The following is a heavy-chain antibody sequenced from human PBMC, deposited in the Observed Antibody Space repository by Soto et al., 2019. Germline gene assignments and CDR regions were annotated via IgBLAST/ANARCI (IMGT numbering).Heavy chain of an antibody. CDR2: IYYSGST. V-gene: IGHV4-39*01. J-gene: IGHJ4*02. CDR3: ATLGEYYYGSGSYYQPPGY. CDR1: GGSISSSSYY. Sequence: SETLSLTCTVSGGSISSSSYYWGWIRQPPGKGLEWIGSIYYSGSTYYDPSLKSRVTISVDTSKNQFSLKLSSVTAADTAVYYCATLGEYYYGSGSYYQPPGYWGQGTLVTVSS. D-gene: IGHD3-10*01.